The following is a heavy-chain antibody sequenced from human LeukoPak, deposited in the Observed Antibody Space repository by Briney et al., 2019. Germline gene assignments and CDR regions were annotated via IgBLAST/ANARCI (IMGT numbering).Heavy chain of an antibody. J-gene: IGHJ4*02. CDR1: GFTFSSYA. V-gene: IGHV3-23*01. D-gene: IGHD6-19*01. CDR3: AKGPSSGWRQLGYIDF. Sequence: GGSLRLSCAASGFTFSSYAMNWVRQAPGKGLEWVSAISGSGVSTYYADSVKGWFTISRDNFKNTLYLQMNSLRAEDTAVYYCAKGPSSGWRQLGYIDFWGQGTLVTVSS. CDR2: ISGSGVST.